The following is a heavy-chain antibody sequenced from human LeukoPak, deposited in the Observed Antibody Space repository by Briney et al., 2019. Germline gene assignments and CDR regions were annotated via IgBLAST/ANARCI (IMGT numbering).Heavy chain of an antibody. D-gene: IGHD6-25*01. CDR2: IKEDRSEK. CDR1: GFTLSIYW. CDR3: ARAQSSGLDN. Sequence: GGSLRLSCAASGFTLSIYWMTWVRQAPGKGLEWVANIKEDRSEKHYVDSVKARFSISRDNARNSLHLQMNSLRVEDTAVYYCARAQSSGLDNWGQGTLVTVSS. V-gene: IGHV3-7*01. J-gene: IGHJ4*02.